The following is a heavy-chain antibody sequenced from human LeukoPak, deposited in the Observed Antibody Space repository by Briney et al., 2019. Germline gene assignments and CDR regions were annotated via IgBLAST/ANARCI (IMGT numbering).Heavy chain of an antibody. CDR2: INHSGST. V-gene: IGHV4-34*01. CDR1: GGSFSGYY. CDR3: ARGVGDSSGYYYYGMDV. Sequence: SETLSLTCAVYGGSFSGYYWSWLRQPPGKGLEWIGEINHSGSTNYNPSLKSRVTISVDTSKNQFSLKLSSVTAADTAVYYCARGVGDSSGYYYYGMDVWGQGTTVTVSS. J-gene: IGHJ6*02. D-gene: IGHD3-22*01.